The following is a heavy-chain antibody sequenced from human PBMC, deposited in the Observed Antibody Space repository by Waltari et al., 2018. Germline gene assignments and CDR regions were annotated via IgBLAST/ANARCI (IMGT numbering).Heavy chain of an antibody. Sequence: EVQLVESGGGVVQTGGALRLPCADVGFTFRNYERNWVRQGQGKGLEWIASISSRLNTIYYADSVKGRFTISRDNAKNSLHLQMNSLRAEDTAVYYCATRYGSSSMDYWGQGTLVTVSS. J-gene: IGHJ4*02. CDR2: ISSRLNTI. CDR1: GFTFRNYE. V-gene: IGHV3-48*03. D-gene: IGHD6-6*01. CDR3: ATRYGSSSMDY.